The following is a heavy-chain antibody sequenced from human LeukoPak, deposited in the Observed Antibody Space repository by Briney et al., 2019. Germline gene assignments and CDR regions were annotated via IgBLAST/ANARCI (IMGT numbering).Heavy chain of an antibody. J-gene: IGHJ4*02. CDR3: ANIAVAGSFDY. Sequence: VKVSCKASGYTFTSYGISWVRQAPGQGLEWMGWISAYNGNTNYAQKLQGRVTMTTDTSTSTAYMELSSLRSEDTAVYYCANIAVAGSFDYWGQGTLVTVPS. D-gene: IGHD6-19*01. V-gene: IGHV1-18*01. CDR2: ISAYNGNT. CDR1: GYTFTSYG.